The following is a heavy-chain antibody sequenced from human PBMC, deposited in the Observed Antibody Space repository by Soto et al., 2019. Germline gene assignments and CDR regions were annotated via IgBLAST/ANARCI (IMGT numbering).Heavy chain of an antibody. CDR1: GFTFSSYA. Sequence: GGSLRLSCAASGFTFSSYAMSWVRQAPGKGLEWVSAISGSGGSTYYADSVKGRFTISRDNSKNTLYLQMNSLRAEDTAVYYCAKDRAITMIVVVNYFDYWGQGTLVTVSS. CDR3: AKDRAITMIVVVNYFDY. D-gene: IGHD3-22*01. CDR2: ISGSGGST. V-gene: IGHV3-23*01. J-gene: IGHJ4*02.